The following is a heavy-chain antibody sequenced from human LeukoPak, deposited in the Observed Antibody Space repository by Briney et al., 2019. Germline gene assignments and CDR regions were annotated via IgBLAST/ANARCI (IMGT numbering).Heavy chain of an antibody. V-gene: IGHV3-30*18. CDR2: ISYDGSNK. CDR1: GFTFSSYG. D-gene: IGHD2-21*02. J-gene: IGHJ2*01. CDR3: AKDGKYCGGDCYTSYWYFDL. Sequence: GGSLRLSCAASGFTFSSYGMHWVRQAPGKGLEWVAVISYDGSNKYYADSVKGRFTISRDNSKNTQYLQTNSLRAEDTAVYYCAKDGKYCGGDCYTSYWYFDLWGRGTLVTVSS.